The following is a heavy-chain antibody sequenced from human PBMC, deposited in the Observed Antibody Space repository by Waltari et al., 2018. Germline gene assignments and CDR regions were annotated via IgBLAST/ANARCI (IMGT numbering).Heavy chain of an antibody. D-gene: IGHD3-10*01. CDR3: ARDRNEWFGGFDY. CDR1: GFTFSSYA. Sequence: QVQLVESGGGVVQPGRSLRLSCAASGFTFSSYAMHWVRQAPGKGLEWVAVISYDGSNKYYADSVKGRFTISRDKSKNTLYLQMNSLRAEDTTVYYCARDRNEWFGGFDYWGQGTLVTVSS. J-gene: IGHJ4*02. CDR2: ISYDGSNK. V-gene: IGHV3-30*01.